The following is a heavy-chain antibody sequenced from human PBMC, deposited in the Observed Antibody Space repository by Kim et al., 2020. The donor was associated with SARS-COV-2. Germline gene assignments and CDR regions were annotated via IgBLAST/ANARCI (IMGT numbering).Heavy chain of an antibody. D-gene: IGHD3-16*01. CDR1: GFTFSSYG. J-gene: IGHJ4*02. V-gene: IGHV3-33*01. CDR3: ARPEGKGVRGSYGY. Sequence: GGSLRLSCAASGFTFSSYGMHWVRQAPGKGLEWVAVIWYDGSNKYYADSVKGRFTISRDNSKNTLYLQMNSLRAEDTAVYYCARPEGKGVRGSYGYWGQGTLVTVSS. CDR2: IWYDGSNK.